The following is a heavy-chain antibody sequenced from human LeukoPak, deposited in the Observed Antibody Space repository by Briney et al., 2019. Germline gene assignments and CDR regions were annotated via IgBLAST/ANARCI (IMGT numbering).Heavy chain of an antibody. CDR2: IYPTDSDT. D-gene: IGHD4-17*01. V-gene: IGHV5-51*01. CDR1: GYSFTSYW. Sequence: GEPLHISCKASGYSFTSYWIAWVRPTPGKGLELMGFIYPTDSDTTYTPSFQGQVTISVDKTINTAYLQWRSLKASDSAIYYCAYGDNAFDLWGQGTMVTVSP. CDR3: AYGDNAFDL. J-gene: IGHJ3*01.